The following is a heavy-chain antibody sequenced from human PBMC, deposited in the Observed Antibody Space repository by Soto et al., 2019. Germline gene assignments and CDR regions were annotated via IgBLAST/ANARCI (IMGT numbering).Heavy chain of an antibody. CDR2: IWYDGSNK. J-gene: IGHJ4*02. V-gene: IGHV3-33*01. CDR3: ARGVGYSSRWRAYFFDY. Sequence: QVQLVESGGGVVQPGRSLRLSCAASGFTFSSYGMHWVRQAPGKGLEWVEVIWYDGSNKYYADSVKGRFTISRDNSKNTLYLQMNSLRAEDTAVYYCARGVGYSSRWRAYFFDYWGQGTLVTVSS. CDR1: GFTFSSYG. D-gene: IGHD6-19*01.